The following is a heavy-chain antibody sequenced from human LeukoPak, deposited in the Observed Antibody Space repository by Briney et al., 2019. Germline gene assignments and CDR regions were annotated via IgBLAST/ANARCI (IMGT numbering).Heavy chain of an antibody. CDR2: IYTSGST. J-gene: IGHJ6*03. CDR3: ARHGGYDSSGYYHYYYYYMDV. V-gene: IGHV4-4*09. D-gene: IGHD3-22*01. CDR1: GGSISSYY. Sequence: SETLSLTCTVSGGSISSYYWSWIRQPPGKGLEWIGYIYTSGSTNYNPSLKSRVTISVDTSKNQFSLKLSSVTAADTAAYYCARHGGYDSSGYYHYYYYYMDVWGKGTTVTVSS.